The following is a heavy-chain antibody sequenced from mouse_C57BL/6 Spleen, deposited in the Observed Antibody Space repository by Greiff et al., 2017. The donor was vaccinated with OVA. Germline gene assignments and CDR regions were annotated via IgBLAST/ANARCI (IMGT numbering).Heavy chain of an antibody. D-gene: IGHD2-4*01. V-gene: IGHV1-59*01. CDR1: GYTFTSYW. Sequence: VQLQQPGAELVRPGTSVKLSCKASGYTFTSYWMHWVKQRPGQGLEWIGVIDPSDSYTNYNQKFKGKATLTVDTSSSTAYMQLSSLTSEDSAVYYCARKFLCDYEYYLDYWGQGTTLTVSS. CDR2: IDPSDSYT. CDR3: ARKFLCDYEYYLDY. J-gene: IGHJ2*01.